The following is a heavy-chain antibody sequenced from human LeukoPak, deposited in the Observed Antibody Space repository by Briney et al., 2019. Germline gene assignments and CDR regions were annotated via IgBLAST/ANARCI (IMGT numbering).Heavy chain of an antibody. CDR3: AGDDYYDSSDRAFDI. CDR1: GGSISSSNW. J-gene: IGHJ3*02. D-gene: IGHD3-22*01. CDR2: IYHSGST. Sequence: PSETLSLTCAVSGGSISSSNWWSWVRQPPGKGLEWIGEIYHSGSTNYNPSLKSRVTISVDKSKNQFSLKLSSVTAADTAVYYCAGDDYYDSSDRAFDIWGQGTMVTVSS. V-gene: IGHV4-4*02.